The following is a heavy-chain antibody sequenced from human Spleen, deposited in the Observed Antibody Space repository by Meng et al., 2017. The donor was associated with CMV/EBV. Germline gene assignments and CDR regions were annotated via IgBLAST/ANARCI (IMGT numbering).Heavy chain of an antibody. V-gene: IGHV3-48*03. CDR2: MSSSGTSI. CDR1: GFTFSNFE. J-gene: IGHJ4*02. Sequence: GESLKISCAASGFTFSNFETNWVRQSPGKGLEWISYMSSSGTSIYYADSVKGRFTISRDNAKNSLYLHMNSLRAEDTAVYYCVRGLRFLEWLPPSGDFWGQGTLVTVSS. CDR3: VRGLRFLEWLPPSGDF. D-gene: IGHD3-3*01.